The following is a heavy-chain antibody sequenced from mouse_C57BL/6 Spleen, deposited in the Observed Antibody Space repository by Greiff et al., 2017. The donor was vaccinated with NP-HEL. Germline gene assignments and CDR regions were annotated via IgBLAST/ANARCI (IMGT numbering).Heavy chain of an antibody. CDR1: GYTFTSYW. J-gene: IGHJ3*01. Sequence: QVQLQQPGAELVRPGSSVKLSCKASGYTFTSYWMDWVKQRPGQGLEWIGNIYPSDSETHYNQKFKDKATLTVDKSSSTAYMQLSSLTSEDSAVYYCARSPYYSNYGLAYWGQGTLVTVSA. D-gene: IGHD2-5*01. V-gene: IGHV1-61*01. CDR3: ARSPYYSNYGLAY. CDR2: IYPSDSET.